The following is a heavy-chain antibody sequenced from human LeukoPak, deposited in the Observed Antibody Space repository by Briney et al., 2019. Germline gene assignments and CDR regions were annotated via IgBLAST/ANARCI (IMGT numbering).Heavy chain of an antibody. V-gene: IGHV3-21*01. D-gene: IGHD1-26*01. J-gene: IGHJ5*02. Sequence: PGGSLRLSCAASGFTFSSYAMSWVRQAPGKGLEWVSSISSSSSYIYYADSVKGRFTISRDNAKNSLYLQMNSLRAEDTAVYYCARDPSGSYYLGPNWFDPWGQGTLVTVSS. CDR2: ISSSSSYI. CDR3: ARDPSGSYYLGPNWFDP. CDR1: GFTFSSYA.